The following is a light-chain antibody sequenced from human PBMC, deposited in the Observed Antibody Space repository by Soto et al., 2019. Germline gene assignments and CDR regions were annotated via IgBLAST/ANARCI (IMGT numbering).Light chain of an antibody. J-gene: IGLJ3*02. CDR2: NNN. V-gene: IGLV1-44*01. Sequence: QPVLTQPPSASGTPGQRVTIPCSGSSSNIGINFVNWYQQLPGTAPKLLMYNNNQRPSGVPDRFSGSKSGTSASLAISGLQSEDEADYHCATWDDSLNGLVFGGGTKLTVL. CDR3: ATWDDSLNGLV. CDR1: SSNIGINF.